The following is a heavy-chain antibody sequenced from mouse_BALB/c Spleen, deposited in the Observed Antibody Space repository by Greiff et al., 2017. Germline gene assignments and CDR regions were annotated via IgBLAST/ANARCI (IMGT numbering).Heavy chain of an antibody. J-gene: IGHJ3*01. V-gene: IGHV2-9-2*01. D-gene: IGHD3-3*01. Sequence: QVQLKESGPGLVAPSQSLSITCTVSGFSLTSYDISWIRQPPGKGLEWLGVIWTGGGTNYNSAFMSRLSISKDNSKSQVFLKMNSLQTDDTAIYYCVRDQGGRGFAYWGQGTLVTVSA. CDR3: VRDQGGRGFAY. CDR2: IWTGGGT. CDR1: GFSLTSYD.